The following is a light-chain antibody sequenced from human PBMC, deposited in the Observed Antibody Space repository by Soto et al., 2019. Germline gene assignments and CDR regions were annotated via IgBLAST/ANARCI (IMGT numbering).Light chain of an antibody. J-gene: IGLJ3*02. CDR3: GAWDSSLTAGV. CDR2: HSH. Sequence: QSVLTQPPSVSAAPGQKVTISCSGSSSNIGNDFVSWFQQFPGAAPKLLIYHSHTRQSGVPDRFSGSTSGTSATLGITGLQTGDEDVYYCGAWDSSLTAGVFGGGTQLTVL. CDR1: SSNIGNDF. V-gene: IGLV1-51*01.